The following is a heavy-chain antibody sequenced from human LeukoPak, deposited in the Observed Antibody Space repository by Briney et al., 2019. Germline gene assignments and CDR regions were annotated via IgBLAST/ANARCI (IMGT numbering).Heavy chain of an antibody. CDR1: GYRFTSYW. V-gene: IGHV5-51*01. CDR3: ARLTMVTTPIDY. Sequence: GESLKTSCKGSGYRFTSYWIGWVRQMPGKGLEWMGIIYPGDSDTRYSPSFQGQVTISADKSINTAYLQWSSLRASDTAMYYCARLTMVTTPIDYWGQGTLVTVSS. D-gene: IGHD4-17*01. J-gene: IGHJ4*02. CDR2: IYPGDSDT.